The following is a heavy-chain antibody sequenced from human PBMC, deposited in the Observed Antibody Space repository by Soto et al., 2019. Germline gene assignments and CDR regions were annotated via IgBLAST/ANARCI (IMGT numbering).Heavy chain of an antibody. V-gene: IGHV1-18*01. CDR2: ISAYNGNT. CDR3: AREGCSGGSCYHSRPALDN. J-gene: IGHJ4*02. D-gene: IGHD2-15*01. CDR1: GYTFTSYG. Sequence: QVQLVQSGAEVKKPGATVKVSCKASGYTFTSYGISWVRQAPGQGLEWMGWISAYNGNTNYAQKLQGRVTMTTDTSTSRAYMGLRSLRSDDTAVYYCAREGCSGGSCYHSRPALDNWGEGTLVTFSS.